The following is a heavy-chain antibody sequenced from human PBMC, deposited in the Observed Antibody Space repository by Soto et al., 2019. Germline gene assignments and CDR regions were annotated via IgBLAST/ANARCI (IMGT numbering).Heavy chain of an antibody. CDR2: ITPFSGDV. J-gene: IGHJ4*02. V-gene: IGHV1-45*02. D-gene: IGHD1-26*01. Sequence: QMQLVQSGAEVKKTGSSVTVSCKALGNTFTYRYLHWVRQAPGQALEWMGWITPFSGDVHYAQKFQERVTITRDRSINTPYMQRSSRRSDDTAMYFCAGGGAGSGPFTWELPDHWGQGTLVTVSS. CDR1: GNTFTYRY. CDR3: AGGGAGSGPFTWELPDH.